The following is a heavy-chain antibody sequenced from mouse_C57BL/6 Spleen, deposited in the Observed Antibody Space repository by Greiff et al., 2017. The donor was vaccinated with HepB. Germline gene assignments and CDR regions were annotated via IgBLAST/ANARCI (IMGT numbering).Heavy chain of an antibody. CDR2: INPNNGGT. Sequence: EVQLHQSGPELVKPGASVKISCKASGYTFTDYYMNWVKQSHGKSLEWIGDINPNNGGTSYNQKFKGKATLTVDKSSSTAYMELRSLTSEDSAVYYCARSGFAYWGQGTLVTVSA. V-gene: IGHV1-26*01. CDR3: ARSGFAY. J-gene: IGHJ3*01. CDR1: GYTFTDYY.